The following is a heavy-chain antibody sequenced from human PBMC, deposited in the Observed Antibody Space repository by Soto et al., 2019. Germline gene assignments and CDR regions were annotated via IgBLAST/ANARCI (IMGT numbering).Heavy chain of an antibody. CDR1: GGSISSSSYY. Sequence: SETLSLTCTVSGGSISSSSYYWGWIPQPPGKGLEWIGSINYSGSTNYNPSLKSRVTISVDTSKNQFSLKLSSVTAADTAVYYCARVMITMVRGSYYTQDAFDIWGQGTMVTVSS. CDR2: INYSGST. CDR3: ARVMITMVRGSYYTQDAFDI. J-gene: IGHJ3*02. D-gene: IGHD3-10*01. V-gene: IGHV4-39*07.